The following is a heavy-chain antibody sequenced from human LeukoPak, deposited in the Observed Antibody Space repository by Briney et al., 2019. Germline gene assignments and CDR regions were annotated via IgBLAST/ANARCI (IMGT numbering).Heavy chain of an antibody. D-gene: IGHD3-3*01. CDR2: IKLDGSEK. J-gene: IGHJ4*02. CDR1: AFIFSGHW. CDR3: ARDQYDTWSRRGNFDS. V-gene: IGHV3-7*03. Sequence: AGGSLRLSCEGSAFIFSGHWMNWVRQAPGKGLEWVANIKLDGSEKNYVDSVKGRFTISRDNTKNSLYLQMNSLRVEDTAVFYCARDQYDTWSRRGNFDSWGQGTLVIVSS.